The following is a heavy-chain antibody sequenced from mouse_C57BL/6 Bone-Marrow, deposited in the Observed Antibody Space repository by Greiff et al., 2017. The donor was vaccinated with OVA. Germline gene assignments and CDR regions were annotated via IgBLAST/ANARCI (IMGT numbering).Heavy chain of an antibody. D-gene: IGHD2-5*01. CDR1: GFNIKDYY. V-gene: IGHV14-1*01. CDR2: IDPEDGDT. CDR3: TTEFYSNYGAWFAY. J-gene: IGHJ3*01. Sequence: VQLKQSGAELVRPGASVKLSCTASGFNIKDYYMHWVKQRPEQGLEWIGRIDPEDGDTEYAPKFQGKATMTADTSSNTAYLQLSSLTSEDTAVYYCTTEFYSNYGAWFAYWGQGTLVTVSA.